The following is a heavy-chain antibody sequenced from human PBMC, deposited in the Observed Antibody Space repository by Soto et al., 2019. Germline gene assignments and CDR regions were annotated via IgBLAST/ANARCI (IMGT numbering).Heavy chain of an antibody. CDR3: AKGRSYYSHYGVAV. D-gene: IGHD3-10*01. CDR1: GFTFSSCA. CDR2: IIDSGGST. Sequence: PGGSLRLSCAASGFTFSSCAMGWVRQAPGKGLEWVSDIIDSGGSTYYADSVKGRFTISRDNSKSTLYLQMNSLRAEDTALYYWAKGRSYYSHYGVAVWGQGTMVTVSS. V-gene: IGHV3-23*01. J-gene: IGHJ6*02.